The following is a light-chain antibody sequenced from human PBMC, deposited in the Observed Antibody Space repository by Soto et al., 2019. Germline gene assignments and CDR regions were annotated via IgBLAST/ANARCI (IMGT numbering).Light chain of an antibody. V-gene: IGLV2-14*01. Sequence: QSALTQPASVSGSPGQSITISCTGTSSDVGGYNYVSWYQQHPGKAPKLMIYEVSNRPSGVSNRFSGSKSGNTASLTISGLQAEDEADYYCRSYTSSSPDWVFGGGTQLTVL. J-gene: IGLJ3*02. CDR3: RSYTSSSPDWV. CDR1: SSDVGGYNY. CDR2: EVS.